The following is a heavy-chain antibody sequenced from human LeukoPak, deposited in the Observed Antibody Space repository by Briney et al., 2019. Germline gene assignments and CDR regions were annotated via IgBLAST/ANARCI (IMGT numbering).Heavy chain of an antibody. V-gene: IGHV4-59*01. CDR2: IYYTGST. CDR3: AREGKGGAFDI. D-gene: IGHD3-10*01. Sequence: PSETLSLTCTVSGGSISSYYWSWIRQPAGKGLEWIGYIYYTGSTNYNPSLKSRVTISVDTSKNQFSLKLSSVTAADTAVYYCAREGKGGAFDIWGQGTMVTVSS. CDR1: GGSISSYY. J-gene: IGHJ3*02.